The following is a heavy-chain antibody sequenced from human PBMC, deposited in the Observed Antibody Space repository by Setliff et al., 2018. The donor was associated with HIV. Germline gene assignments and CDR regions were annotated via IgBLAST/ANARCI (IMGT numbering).Heavy chain of an antibody. V-gene: IGHV3-21*06. Sequence: AGGSLRLSCAASGFTFSSYTMNWVRLAPGKGLEWVASISKSGSQTYYGDSVKGRFTVSRDNAKNLLYLQMNKMRVADSAVYSCARDGSDFDPYFYYYMDVWGKGTTVTAP. CDR3: ARDGSDFDPYFYYYMDV. D-gene: IGHD2-21*02. J-gene: IGHJ6*03. CDR2: ISKSGSQT. CDR1: GFTFSSYT.